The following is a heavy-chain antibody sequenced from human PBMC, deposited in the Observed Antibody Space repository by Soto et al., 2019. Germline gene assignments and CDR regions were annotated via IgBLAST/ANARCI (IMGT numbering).Heavy chain of an antibody. J-gene: IGHJ6*02. CDR3: TTAPIPYSGYDRYYYYGMDV. D-gene: IGHD5-12*01. CDR1: GFTFSNAW. V-gene: IGHV3-15*07. CDR2: IKSKTDGGTT. Sequence: GGSLRLSCAASGFTFSNAWMNWVRQAPGKGLEWVGRIKSKTDGGTTDYAAPVKGRFTISRDDSKNTLYLQMNSLKTEDTAVYYCTTAPIPYSGYDRYYYYGMDVWGQGTTVTVSS.